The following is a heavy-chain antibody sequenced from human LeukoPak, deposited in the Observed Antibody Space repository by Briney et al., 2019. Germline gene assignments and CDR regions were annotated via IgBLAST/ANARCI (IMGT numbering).Heavy chain of an antibody. J-gene: IGHJ4*02. V-gene: IGHV5-51*01. CDR2: IYPEDSDV. CDR1: GYRFATYW. D-gene: IGHD5-12*01. Sequence: GESLKISCKGSGYRFATYWIGWARQMPGEGLEWMGIIYPEDSDVRYSPSFQGQATISADKSITTVYLQWSSLKASDTATYYCARRRGYDFDSWGQGTRVIVSA. CDR3: ARRRGYDFDS.